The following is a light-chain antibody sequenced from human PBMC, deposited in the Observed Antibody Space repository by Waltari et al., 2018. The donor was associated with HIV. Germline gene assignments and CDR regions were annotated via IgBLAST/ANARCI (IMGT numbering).Light chain of an antibody. CDR1: SPNIGSNR. J-gene: IGLJ2*01. CDR3: GTWDSSLSAVL. V-gene: IGLV1-51*01. CDR2: DNT. Sequence: QSVLTQPPSVSAAPGQKVTISCSVSSPNIGSNRVFWYQQPPGTAPKRLIYDNTKRPSGIPDRFSGSKSGTLATLGITGLQTGDEADYYCGTWDSSLSAVLFGGGTKLTVL.